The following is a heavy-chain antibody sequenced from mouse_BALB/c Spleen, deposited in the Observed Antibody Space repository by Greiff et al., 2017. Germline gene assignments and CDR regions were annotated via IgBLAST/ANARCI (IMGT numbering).Heavy chain of an antibody. CDR1: GDSFTSGY. CDR3: ARSRSTMTDYFDY. CDR2: ISYSGST. V-gene: IGHV3-8*02. D-gene: IGHD2-4*01. J-gene: IGHJ2*01. Sequence: EVKLVESGPSLVKPSQTLSLSCSVSGDSFTSGYWNWVRKIPGNKLEYMGYISYSGSTYYNPSLKRRMSITRDTSKNHYYLQLNSVTTEDTATYYCARSRSTMTDYFDYWGQGTTVTVSA.